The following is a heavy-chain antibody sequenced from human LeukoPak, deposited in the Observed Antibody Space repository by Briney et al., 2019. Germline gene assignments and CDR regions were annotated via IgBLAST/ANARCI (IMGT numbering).Heavy chain of an antibody. V-gene: IGHV1-24*01. J-gene: IGHJ4*02. Sequence: ASVKVSCKVSGYTLTELSMHWVRQAPGKGLEWMGGFDPEDGETIYAQKFQGRVTMTEDTSTDTAYMELSSLRSEDTAVYYCATVLLGERGYYFDYWGQGTLVTASS. CDR3: ATVLLGERGYYFDY. D-gene: IGHD2/OR15-2a*01. CDR2: FDPEDGET. CDR1: GYTLTELS.